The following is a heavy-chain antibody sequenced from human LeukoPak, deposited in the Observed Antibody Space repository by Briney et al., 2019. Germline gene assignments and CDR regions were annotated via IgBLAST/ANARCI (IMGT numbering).Heavy chain of an antibody. CDR3: ARGGAVVVVAAAGDFDY. J-gene: IGHJ4*02. V-gene: IGHV3-33*01. D-gene: IGHD2-15*01. CDR1: GFTFSSYG. Sequence: GGSLRLSCAASGFTFSSYGMHWVRQAPGKGLEWVAVIWYDGSNKYYADSVKGRFTISRDNSKDTLYLQMNSLRAEDTAVYYCARGGAVVVVAAAGDFDYWGQGTLVTVSS. CDR2: IWYDGSNK.